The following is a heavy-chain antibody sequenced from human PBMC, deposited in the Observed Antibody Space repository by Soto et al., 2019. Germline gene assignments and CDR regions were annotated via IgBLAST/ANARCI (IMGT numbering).Heavy chain of an antibody. Sequence: PSETLSLTCTVSCGSIGGDSWSWIRQSPGKGLDFIGYIYYSGSTNYNPSLKSRVTISVDTSKNQLSLRLSSVTAADTAVYYCARAGIVQVSYAMDVWGQGTTVTVS. D-gene: IGHD2-8*01. CDR3: ARAGIVQVSYAMDV. V-gene: IGHV4-59*01. CDR2: IYYSGST. J-gene: IGHJ6*02. CDR1: CGSIGGDS.